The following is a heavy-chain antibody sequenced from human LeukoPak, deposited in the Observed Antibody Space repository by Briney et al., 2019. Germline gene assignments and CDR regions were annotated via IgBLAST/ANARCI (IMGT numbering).Heavy chain of an antibody. V-gene: IGHV3-23*01. CDR1: GVTSSNYA. D-gene: IGHD2-15*01. CDR3: AKELRRSPTYYFDY. CDR2: ISGSGADT. J-gene: IGHJ4*02. Sequence: GGSLRLSCAASGVTSSNYAMNWVRQAPGKGLEWVSAISGSGADTYYADSVKGRFTISRDNSKNTLYLQMNSLRAEDTAIYFCAKELRRSPTYYFDYWGQGTLVTVSS.